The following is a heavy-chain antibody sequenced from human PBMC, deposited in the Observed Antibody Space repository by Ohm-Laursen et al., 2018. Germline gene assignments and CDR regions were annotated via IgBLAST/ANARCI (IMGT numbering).Heavy chain of an antibody. D-gene: IGHD6-25*01. Sequence: SLRLSCAASGFTFSRYWMHWVRQAPGKGLVWVSRINSDGSSTTYADSVKGRFTISRDNAKNTLYLQMNSLRAEDTAVYYCARDQGGRNPYYYYAMDVWGQGTTVTVSS. CDR1: GFTFSRYW. CDR3: ARDQGGRNPYYYYAMDV. V-gene: IGHV3-74*01. J-gene: IGHJ6*02. CDR2: INSDGSST.